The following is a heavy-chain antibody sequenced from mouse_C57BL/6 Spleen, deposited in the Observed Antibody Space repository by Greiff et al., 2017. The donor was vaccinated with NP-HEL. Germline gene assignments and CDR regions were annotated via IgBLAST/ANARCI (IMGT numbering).Heavy chain of an antibody. CDR3: ARLDYYGTSFDY. D-gene: IGHD2-1*01. V-gene: IGHV1-76*01. Sequence: VKLQESGAELVRPGASVKLSCKASGYTFTDYYINWVKQRPGQGLEWIARIYPGSGNTYYNETFKGKATLTAEKSSNTAYMQLSSLTSEDSAVYFCARLDYYGTSFDYWGQGTTLTVSS. J-gene: IGHJ2*01. CDR1: GYTFTDYY. CDR2: IYPGSGNT.